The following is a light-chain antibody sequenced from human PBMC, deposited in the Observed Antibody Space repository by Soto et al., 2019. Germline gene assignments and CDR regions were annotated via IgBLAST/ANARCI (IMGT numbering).Light chain of an antibody. CDR3: QQYGSSPIT. CDR1: QSVRSSY. J-gene: IGKJ5*01. V-gene: IGKV3-20*01. CDR2: GAS. Sequence: EIVLSQSPGTLSLTPGERATLSCRASQSVRSSYLAWYQQKPGQAPRLLIYGASSRASGIPDRFSGSGSATDFTLTINRLEPEDFAVYYCQQYGSSPITFGQGTRLE.